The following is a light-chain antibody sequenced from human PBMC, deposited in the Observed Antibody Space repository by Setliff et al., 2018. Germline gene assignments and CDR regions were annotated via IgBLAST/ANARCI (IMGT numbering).Light chain of an antibody. Sequence: QSALTQPASVSGSPGQSITISCTGTSSDVGGYNYVSWYQQHPGKDPKLMIYEVSDRPSGVSNRFSGSKSGNTASLTISGLQAEDEADYYCTSYTASFTYVFGTGTKVTVL. CDR3: TSYTASFTYV. J-gene: IGLJ1*01. CDR1: SSDVGGYNY. CDR2: EVS. V-gene: IGLV2-14*01.